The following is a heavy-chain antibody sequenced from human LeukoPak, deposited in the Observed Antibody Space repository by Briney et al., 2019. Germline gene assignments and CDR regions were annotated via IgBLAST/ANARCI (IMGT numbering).Heavy chain of an antibody. Sequence: ASVKVSCKASGYTFTSYYIHWVRQAPGQGLEWMGIINPSGGSTSYAQKFQGRVTMTRDTSTSTVYMELSSLRSEDTAVYYCASGTAPEAFDIWGQGTMVTVSS. J-gene: IGHJ3*02. CDR3: ASGTAPEAFDI. CDR1: GYTFTSYY. CDR2: INPSGGST. D-gene: IGHD2-21*02. V-gene: IGHV1-46*01.